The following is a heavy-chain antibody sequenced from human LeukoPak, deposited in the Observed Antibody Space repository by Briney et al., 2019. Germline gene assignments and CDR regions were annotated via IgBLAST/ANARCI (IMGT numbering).Heavy chain of an antibody. Sequence: GESLKISCKGSGYSFTNYWIGWVRQMSGKGLEWMGIIYPGDSDTRYSPSFQGQVTISADKSTSTAYLQWSSLKASDTAMYYCARGSAATYQLLGNWFDPWGQGTLVTVSS. J-gene: IGHJ5*02. CDR1: GYSFTNYW. CDR3: ARGSAATYQLLGNWFDP. CDR2: IYPGDSDT. V-gene: IGHV5-51*01. D-gene: IGHD2-2*01.